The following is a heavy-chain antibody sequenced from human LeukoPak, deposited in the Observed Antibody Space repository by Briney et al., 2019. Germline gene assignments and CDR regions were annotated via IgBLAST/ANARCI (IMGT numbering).Heavy chain of an antibody. Sequence: SETLSLTCTVSGDSISSYYWTWIRQPPGEGLEWIGYIYYSGSTNYNPSLKSRVTISVDTSKNQFSLKLTSVTAADTAVYYCARDRTGWLAPDYWGQGILVTVSS. CDR1: GDSISSYY. J-gene: IGHJ4*02. CDR3: ARDRTGWLAPDY. CDR2: IYYSGST. D-gene: IGHD6-19*01. V-gene: IGHV4-59*01.